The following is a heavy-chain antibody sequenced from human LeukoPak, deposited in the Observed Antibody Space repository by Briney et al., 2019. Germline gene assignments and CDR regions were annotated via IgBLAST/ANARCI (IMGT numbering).Heavy chain of an antibody. CDR3: ARVTRGITMVRGVIIKRSLDY. Sequence: ASVKVSCKASGYTFTSYGIGWVRQAPGQGLEWMGWISAYNGNTNYAQKLQGRVTMTTDTSTSTAYMELRSLRSDDTAVYYCARVTRGITMVRGVIIKRSLDYWGQGTLVTVSS. J-gene: IGHJ4*02. CDR2: ISAYNGNT. D-gene: IGHD3-10*01. V-gene: IGHV1-18*01. CDR1: GYTFTSYG.